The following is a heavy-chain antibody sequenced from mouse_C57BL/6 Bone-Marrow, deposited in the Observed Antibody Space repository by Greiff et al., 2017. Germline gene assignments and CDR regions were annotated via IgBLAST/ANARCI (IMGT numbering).Heavy chain of an antibody. J-gene: IGHJ3*01. CDR1: GFTFSSYA. Sequence: EVQLVESGGGLVKPGGSLKLSCAASGFTFSSYAMSWVRQTPEKRLEWVATISDGGSYTYYPDNVKGRFTISRDNAKNNLYLQMSHLKSEDTAMYYCAREGKSYYYGSSYGFAYWGQGTLVTVSA. CDR2: ISDGGSYT. CDR3: AREGKSYYYGSSYGFAY. D-gene: IGHD1-1*01. V-gene: IGHV5-4*01.